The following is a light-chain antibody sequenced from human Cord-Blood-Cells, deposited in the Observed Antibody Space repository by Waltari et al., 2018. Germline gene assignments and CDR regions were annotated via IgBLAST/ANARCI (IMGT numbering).Light chain of an antibody. CDR3: QQYDNLPLT. V-gene: IGKV1-33*01. CDR2: DAS. CDR1: QDISNY. Sequence: DIQMTPSPSSLSASLGERVTITCQASQDISNYLNWYQQKPGKAPKLLIYDASNLETGVPSRFSGSGSGTEFTFTISSLKPEDIATYYCQQYDNLPLTFGGGTKVEIK. J-gene: IGKJ4*01.